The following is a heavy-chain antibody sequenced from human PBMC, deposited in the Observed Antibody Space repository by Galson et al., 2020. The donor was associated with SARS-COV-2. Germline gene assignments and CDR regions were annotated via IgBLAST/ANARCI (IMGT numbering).Heavy chain of an antibody. CDR3: AKDGGLDVSMWSYGSGVNYCYGMDV. J-gene: IGHJ6*02. V-gene: IGHV3-9*01. D-gene: IGHD3-10*01. CDR1: GFTFDDYA. Sequence: GGSLRLSCAASGFTFDDYAMHWVRQAPGKGLEWVSGISWNSGSIGYADSVKGRFTISRDNAKNSLYLQMNSLRAEDTALYYCAKDGGLDVSMWSYGSGVNYCYGMDVWGQGTTVTVSS. CDR2: ISWNSGSI.